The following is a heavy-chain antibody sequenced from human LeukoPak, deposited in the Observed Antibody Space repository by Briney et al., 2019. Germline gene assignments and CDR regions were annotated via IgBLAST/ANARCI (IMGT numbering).Heavy chain of an antibody. V-gene: IGHV3-74*01. J-gene: IGHJ5*02. D-gene: IGHD6-13*01. CDR3: ARDREIAAGNFFDP. CDR1: GFTFSNYW. CDR2: INSDGSST. Sequence: GGSLRLSCAASGFTFSNYWMHWVRQAPGKGLVWVSRINSDGSSTTYADSVKGRFTISRDNAKNTLYLQMNNLRTEDTAVYSCARDREIAAGNFFDPWGQGTLVTVSS.